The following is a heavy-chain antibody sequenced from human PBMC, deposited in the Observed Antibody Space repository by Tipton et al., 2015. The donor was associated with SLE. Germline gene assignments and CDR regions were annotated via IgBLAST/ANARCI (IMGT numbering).Heavy chain of an antibody. Sequence: TLSLTCIVSGDSINNYYWSWIRQSPGKGLEWLGYVYYSGGTNYNPSLKSRVTISVDTSKNQFSLRLTSVTAADTAVYYCARAEMTTEGSAFYFYVDVWGKGTTVTVSS. CDR3: ARAEMTTEGSAFYFYVDV. CDR1: GDSINNYY. CDR2: VYYSGGT. D-gene: IGHD5-24*01. V-gene: IGHV4-59*01. J-gene: IGHJ6*03.